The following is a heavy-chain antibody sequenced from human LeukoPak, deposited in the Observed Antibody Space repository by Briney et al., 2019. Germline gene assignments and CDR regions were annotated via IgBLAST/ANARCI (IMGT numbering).Heavy chain of an antibody. V-gene: IGHV3-23*01. CDR3: AKPAAGSYYYYAMDV. J-gene: IGHJ6*02. Sequence: GGSLRLSCAASGFNFTAYSMDWVRQAPGKGLEWVSAISDSGGSTYYADSVKGRFTISRDNSKNTLYLQMNSLRAEDTAVYYCAKPAAGSYYYYAMDVWGQGTTVTVSS. CDR2: ISDSGGST. D-gene: IGHD6-13*01. CDR1: GFNFTAYS.